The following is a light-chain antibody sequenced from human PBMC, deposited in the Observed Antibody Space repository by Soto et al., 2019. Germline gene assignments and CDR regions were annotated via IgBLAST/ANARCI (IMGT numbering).Light chain of an antibody. V-gene: IGKV1-39*01. CDR3: QESYSTLSIT. Sequence: DIQMTQSPSSLSASVGDRVTITCRASESISRHLNWYQQKPGNAPKLLIYAASSLQNGVPPRFSGSGSGTYFTLTISNLQSGDFATYYCQESYSTLSITFGQGTRLE. CDR2: AAS. CDR1: ESISRH. J-gene: IGKJ5*01.